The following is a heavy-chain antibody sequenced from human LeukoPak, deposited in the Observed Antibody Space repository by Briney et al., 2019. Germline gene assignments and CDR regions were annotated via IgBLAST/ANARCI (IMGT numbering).Heavy chain of an antibody. CDR1: GGTFSSYA. V-gene: IGHV1-69*13. CDR2: IIPIFGTA. J-gene: IGHJ5*02. Sequence: GASVKVSCKASGGTFSSYAISWVRQAPGQGLEWMGGIIPIFGTANYAQKFQGRVTITADESTSTAYMELSSLRSEDTAVYYCARDRYYYDSSGYENLWGQGTLVTVSS. D-gene: IGHD3-22*01. CDR3: ARDRYYYDSSGYENL.